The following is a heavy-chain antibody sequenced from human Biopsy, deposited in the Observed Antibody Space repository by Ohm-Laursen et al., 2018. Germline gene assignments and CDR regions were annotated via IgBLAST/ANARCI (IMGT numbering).Heavy chain of an antibody. CDR2: IYYSGST. V-gene: IGHV4-59*12. CDR1: GGSISRYY. D-gene: IGHD1-14*01. Sequence: SETLSLTCTVSGGSISRYYWSWIRQPPGKGLEWVGYIYYSGSTNYNPSLKSRVTISVDTSKNQFSERLSSVTAADTAVYYCARDRDRRGWFDPWGQGTLVTVSS. CDR3: ARDRDRRGWFDP. J-gene: IGHJ5*02.